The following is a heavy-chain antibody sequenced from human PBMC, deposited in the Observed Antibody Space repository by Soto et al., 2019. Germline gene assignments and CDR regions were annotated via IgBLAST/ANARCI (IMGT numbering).Heavy chain of an antibody. CDR2: IRGTGSPI. D-gene: IGHD1-7*01. CDR3: ASKIFGTTYFNY. CDR1: GLAFSSYE. Sequence: GSLRLSCAASGLAFSSYEMNWVRQAPGKGLEWLSYIRGTGSPIYYADSVRGRFTISRDNAKNSLFLQMDSLRADDTAIYYCASKIFGTTYFNYWGQGALVTVSS. V-gene: IGHV3-48*03. J-gene: IGHJ4*02.